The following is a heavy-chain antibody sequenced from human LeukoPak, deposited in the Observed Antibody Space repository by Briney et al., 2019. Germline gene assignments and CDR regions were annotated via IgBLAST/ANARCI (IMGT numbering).Heavy chain of an antibody. CDR3: AKHPSMVRGVDDGLDL. CDR1: GFHFGAYA. Sequence: GGSLRLSCRVSGFHFGAYAMTWVRQPPGKGLEGVSTICGSGSSTHYADSVKGRFTISRDNSETTLYLQMNSLRVDDTAEYYCAKHPSMVRGVDDGLDLWGQGTMVTVSS. CDR2: ICGSGSST. J-gene: IGHJ3*01. V-gene: IGHV3-23*01. D-gene: IGHD3-10*01.